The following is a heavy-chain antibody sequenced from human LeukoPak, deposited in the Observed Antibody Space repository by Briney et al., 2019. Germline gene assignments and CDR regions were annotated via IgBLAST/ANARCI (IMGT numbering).Heavy chain of an antibody. CDR2: IYYSGSN. Sequence: SEPQSLTCTVSGGSISSSGDYWGWIRQPPGKGVEWYGSIYYSGSNYYNPSLKSRVTISVDTSKNQFSLKVNSVTAADTSVYYCARHFSGSYKSAFDVWGQGTMVTVSS. D-gene: IGHD1-26*01. CDR1: GGSISSSGDY. CDR3: ARHFSGSYKSAFDV. V-gene: IGHV4-39*01. J-gene: IGHJ3*01.